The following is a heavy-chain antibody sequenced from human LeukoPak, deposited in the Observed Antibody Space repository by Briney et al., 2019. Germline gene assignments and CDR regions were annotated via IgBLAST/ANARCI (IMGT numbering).Heavy chain of an antibody. Sequence: GGSLRLSCAASGFTLSGNWMHWIRQVPGKGLVWVSHINPDGSNIRYADSVKGRFTISRDNAKNTVYLEMDSLRAEDTAVYYCARPPHACGFDMWGQGTMVTVSS. V-gene: IGHV3-74*01. J-gene: IGHJ3*02. CDR2: INPDGSNI. CDR3: ARPPHACGFDM. D-gene: IGHD2-21*01. CDR1: GFTLSGNW.